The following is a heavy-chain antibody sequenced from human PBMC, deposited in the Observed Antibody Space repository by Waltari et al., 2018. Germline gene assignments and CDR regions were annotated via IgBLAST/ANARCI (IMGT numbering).Heavy chain of an antibody. CDR1: AYTLPEPP. Sequence: VQLVPSGAEVKHPGAPVKVSCKVSAYTLPEPPMHWVRQAPGKGLEWMGGYVPEDGETIYAQSFQGRVAMTEDSSTDTAYMELTSLTSEDTAVYYCATDHYRQSGYDSWGQGTLVTVSS. D-gene: IGHD5-12*01. V-gene: IGHV1-24*01. J-gene: IGHJ5*02. CDR3: ATDHYRQSGYDS. CDR2: YVPEDGET.